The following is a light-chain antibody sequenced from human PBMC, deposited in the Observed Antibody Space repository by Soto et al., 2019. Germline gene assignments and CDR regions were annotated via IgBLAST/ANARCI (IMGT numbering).Light chain of an antibody. CDR3: MQALQTPIT. CDR1: QSLLHSNGENY. Sequence: DIVMTQSPLSLPVTPGEPASISCRSSQSLLHSNGENYLDWYLXKQGQSPHXXIYLGSNRASGVPDRFSGSGSGTDFTLKISRVEAEDVGVYYCMQALQTPITFGQGTRLEIK. J-gene: IGKJ5*01. V-gene: IGKV2-28*01. CDR2: LGS.